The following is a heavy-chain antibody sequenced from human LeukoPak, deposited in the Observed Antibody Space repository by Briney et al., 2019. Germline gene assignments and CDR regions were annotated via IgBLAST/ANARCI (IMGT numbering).Heavy chain of an antibody. CDR2: ISGSGGGT. D-gene: IGHD2-2*01. J-gene: IGHJ4*02. Sequence: GGSLRLSCAAPGFTFTNCAMSWVRQAPGKGLEWVSAISGSGGGTYYADSVKGRFTISRDNSKNMLFLQMNSLRAEDTAVYYCAKGRDSTSCYDNWGQGTLVTVSS. CDR3: AKGRDSTSCYDN. V-gene: IGHV3-23*01. CDR1: GFTFTNCA.